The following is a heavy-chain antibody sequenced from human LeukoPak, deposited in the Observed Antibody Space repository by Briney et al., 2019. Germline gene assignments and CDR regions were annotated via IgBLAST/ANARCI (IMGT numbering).Heavy chain of an antibody. CDR1: GFTFSNAW. CDR3: TRLAYCSGGSCYAHGY. D-gene: IGHD2-15*01. V-gene: IGHV3-73*01. J-gene: IGHJ4*02. Sequence: PGGSLRLSCAASGFTFSNAWMSWVRQAPGKGLEWVGRIRSKANSYATAYAASVKGRFTISRDDSKNTAYLQMNSLKTEDTAVYYCTRLAYCSGGSCYAHGYWGQGTLVTVSS. CDR2: IRSKANSYAT.